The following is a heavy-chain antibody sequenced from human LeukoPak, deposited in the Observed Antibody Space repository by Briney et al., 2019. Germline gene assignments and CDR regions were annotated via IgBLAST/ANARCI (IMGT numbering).Heavy chain of an antibody. CDR1: GFTFSSYA. D-gene: IGHD2-2*01. CDR2: ISYDGSNK. J-gene: IGHJ4*02. V-gene: IGHV3-30*04. CDR3: ARDTLYCSSTSCSYYFDY. Sequence: PGGSLRLSCAASGFTFSSYAMHWVRQAPGKGLEWVAVISYDGSNKYYADSVKGRFTISRDNSKNTLYLQVNSLRAEDTAVYYCARDTLYCSSTSCSYYFDYWGQGTLVTVSS.